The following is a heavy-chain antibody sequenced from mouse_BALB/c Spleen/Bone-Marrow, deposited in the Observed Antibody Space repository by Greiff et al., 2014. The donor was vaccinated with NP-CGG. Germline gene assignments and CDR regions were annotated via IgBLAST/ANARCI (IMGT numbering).Heavy chain of an antibody. CDR3: ARGAYYGNYFDY. CDR2: INPGSGGT. J-gene: IGHJ2*01. Sequence: VQRVESGAELVRPGTSVKVSCKASGYAFTNYLIEWVKQRPGQGLEWIGVINPGSGGTNYSEKFKGKATLTADKSSSTAYMQLSSLTSDDSAVYFCARGAYYGNYFDYWGQGTTLTVSS. D-gene: IGHD2-10*01. V-gene: IGHV1-54*01. CDR1: GYAFTNYL.